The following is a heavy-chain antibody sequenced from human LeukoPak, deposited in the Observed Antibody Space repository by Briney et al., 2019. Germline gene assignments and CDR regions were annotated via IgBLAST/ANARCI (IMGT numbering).Heavy chain of an antibody. CDR1: GFTVSSNY. V-gene: IGHV3-7*01. D-gene: IGHD4-11*01. J-gene: IGHJ1*01. Sequence: GGSLRLSCVASGFTVSSNYMTWVRQAPGKGLEWVANIKTDGSEKYYADSVKGRFTISRDNAKNSLYLQMNSLRAEDTAVYYCATYSTRNAREFQSWGQGTLVTVSS. CDR2: IKTDGSEK. CDR3: ATYSTRNAREFQS.